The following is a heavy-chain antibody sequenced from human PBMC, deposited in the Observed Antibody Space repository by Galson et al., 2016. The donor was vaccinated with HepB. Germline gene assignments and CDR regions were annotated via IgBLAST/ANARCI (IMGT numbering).Heavy chain of an antibody. CDR3: AKGLGTSGMFRVYSFYLDI. Sequence: SLRLSCAAPGITFRNFAMSWVRQAPGKGLEWVSTISGNGGTTHYADSVKGRFTISRDNSKNTVFLQLNSLRVEDTAVYYCAKGLGTSGMFRVYSFYLDIWGKGTAATVSS. D-gene: IGHD1-1*01. J-gene: IGHJ6*03. V-gene: IGHV3-23*01. CDR2: ISGNGGTT. CDR1: GITFRNFA.